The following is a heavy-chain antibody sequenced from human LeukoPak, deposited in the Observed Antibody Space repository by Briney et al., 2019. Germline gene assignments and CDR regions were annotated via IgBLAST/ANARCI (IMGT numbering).Heavy chain of an antibody. D-gene: IGHD6-19*01. J-gene: IGHJ4*02. CDR2: INHSGST. V-gene: IGHV4-34*01. CDR3: ARGPPRHRIFSSGWFNDY. CDR1: GGSFSGYY. Sequence: SETLSLTCAVYGGSFSGYYWSWIRQPPGKGLEWIGEINHSGSTNYNPSLKSRVTISVDTSKNQFSLKLSSVTAADTAVYYCARGPPRHRIFSSGWFNDYWGQGTLVTVSS.